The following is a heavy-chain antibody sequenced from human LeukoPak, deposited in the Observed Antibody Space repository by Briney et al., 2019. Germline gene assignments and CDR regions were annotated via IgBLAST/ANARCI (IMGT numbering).Heavy chain of an antibody. CDR3: AKDRYSSGWYGPADY. CDR2: IRYDGNNK. D-gene: IGHD6-19*01. J-gene: IGHJ4*02. V-gene: IGHV3-30*02. CDR1: GFTFSNYG. Sequence: PGGSLRLSCGASGFTFSNYGMLWVRQAPGKGLDWVAFIRYDGNNKLYADSVKGRFTISRDNSKNTLYLHINSLRAEDTAVYYCAKDRYSSGWYGPADYWGQGTLVTVSS.